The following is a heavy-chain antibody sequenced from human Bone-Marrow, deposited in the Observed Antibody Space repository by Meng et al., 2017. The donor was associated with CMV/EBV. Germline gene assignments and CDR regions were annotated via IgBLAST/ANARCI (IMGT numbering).Heavy chain of an antibody. Sequence: SETLSLTCTVSGGSISSYYFNWIRQPPGKGLEWIGYIYYSGSTSYNPSLQSRVTISVDTSKNQFSLKLSSVTAADTAVYYCARVGIAARVSDYWGQGTLVTVSS. V-gene: IGHV4-59*01. CDR1: GGSISSYY. CDR2: IYYSGST. D-gene: IGHD6-6*01. J-gene: IGHJ4*02. CDR3: ARVGIAARVSDY.